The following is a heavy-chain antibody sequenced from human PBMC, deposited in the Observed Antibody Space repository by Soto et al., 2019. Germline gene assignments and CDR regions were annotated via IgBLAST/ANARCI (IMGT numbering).Heavy chain of an antibody. V-gene: IGHV1-24*01. D-gene: IGHD3-10*01. CDR3: ATGRYYGSGSNNWFDP. CDR2: FDPEDGET. J-gene: IGHJ5*02. CDR1: GYTLTELS. Sequence: QVQLVQSGAEVKKPGASVKVSCKVSGYTLTELSMHWVRQAPGKGLEWMGGFDPEDGETIYAQKFQGRVTMTEDISTDTAYMELSSLRSEDTAVYYCATGRYYGSGSNNWFDPWGQGTLVTVSS.